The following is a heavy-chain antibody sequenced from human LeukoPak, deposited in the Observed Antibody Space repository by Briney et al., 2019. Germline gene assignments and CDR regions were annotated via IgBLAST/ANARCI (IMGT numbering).Heavy chain of an antibody. J-gene: IGHJ4*02. Sequence: GGSLRLSCAASGFTVSSNYMSWVRQAPGKGPEWVSVIYSGGGTYYADSVKGRFTISRDNSKNTLYLQMNSLRAEDTAVYYCARDKLFPGGYSYGFDYWGQGTLVTVSS. CDR1: GFTVSSNY. CDR3: ARDKLFPGGYSYGFDY. D-gene: IGHD5-18*01. CDR2: IYSGGGT. V-gene: IGHV3-53*01.